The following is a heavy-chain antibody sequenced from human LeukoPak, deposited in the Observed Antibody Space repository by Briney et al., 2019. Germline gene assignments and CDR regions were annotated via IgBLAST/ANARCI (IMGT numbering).Heavy chain of an antibody. CDR3: ARVVGATTRYYYYGMDV. D-gene: IGHD1-26*01. V-gene: IGHV4-39*07. J-gene: IGHJ6*02. CDR2: IDHSGST. Sequence: SETLSLTCTVSGGSISSGGYYWSWIRQPPGKGLEWIGEIDHSGSTNYNPSLKSRVTISVDTSKNQFSLKLSSVTAADTAVYYCARVVGATTRYYYYGMDVWGQGTTVTVSS. CDR1: GGSISSGGYY.